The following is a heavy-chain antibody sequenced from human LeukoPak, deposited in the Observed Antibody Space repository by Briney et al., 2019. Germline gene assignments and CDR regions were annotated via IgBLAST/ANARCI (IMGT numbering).Heavy chain of an antibody. V-gene: IGHV4-59*01. CDR1: GGSISSYY. J-gene: IGHJ4*02. D-gene: IGHD3-10*01. CDR2: IYYSGST. Sequence: SETLSLTCTVSGGSISSYYWSWIRQPPGKGLEWIGYIYYSGSTNYNPSLKSRVTISVDTSKNQFFLKLSSVTAADTAVYYCATGAKKYYFDYWGQGTLVTVSS. CDR3: ATGAKKYYFDY.